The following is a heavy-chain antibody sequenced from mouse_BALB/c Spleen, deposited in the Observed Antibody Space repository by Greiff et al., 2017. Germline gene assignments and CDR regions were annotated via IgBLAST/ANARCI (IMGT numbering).Heavy chain of an antibody. V-gene: IGHV5-4*02. CDR2: ISDGGSYT. CDR1: GFTFSDYY. D-gene: IGHD1-1*01. J-gene: IGHJ2*01. Sequence: EVKLVESGGGLVKPGGSLKLSCAASGFTFSDYYMYWVRQTPEKRLEWVATISDGGSYTYYPDSVKGRFTISRDNAKNNLYLQMSSLKSEDTAMYYCARGGYGSSYYFDYWGQGTTLTVSS. CDR3: ARGGYGSSYYFDY.